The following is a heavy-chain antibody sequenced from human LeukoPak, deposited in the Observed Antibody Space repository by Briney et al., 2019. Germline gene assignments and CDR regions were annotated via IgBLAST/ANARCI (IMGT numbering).Heavy chain of an antibody. J-gene: IGHJ4*02. V-gene: IGHV3-48*01. Sequence: PGGSLRLSCAASGFTFRTYYMNWVRQTPGKGLEWVSYISPSSGAIHYADSVKGRFTISGDNAKNSLSLQMNSLRAEDTAVYYCARDMGTSSWHAFDNWGQGTLVTVSS. CDR2: ISPSSGAI. CDR3: ARDMGTSSWHAFDN. CDR1: GFTFRTYY. D-gene: IGHD6-13*01.